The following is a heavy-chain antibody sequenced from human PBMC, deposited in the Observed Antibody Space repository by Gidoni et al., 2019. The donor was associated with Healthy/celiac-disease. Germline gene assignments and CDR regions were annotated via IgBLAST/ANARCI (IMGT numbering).Heavy chain of an antibody. V-gene: IGHV4-31*02. Sequence: KGLEWIGYIYYSGSTYYNPSLKSRVTISVDTSKNHFSLKLSSVTAADTAVYFCASAGRGLHLFDYLGQGTLVTVSS. D-gene: IGHD5-12*01. J-gene: IGHJ4*02. CDR3: ASAGRGLHLFDY. CDR2: IYYSGST.